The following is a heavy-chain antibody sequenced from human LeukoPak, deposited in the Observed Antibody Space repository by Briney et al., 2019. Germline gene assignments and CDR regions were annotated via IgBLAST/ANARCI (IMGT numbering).Heavy chain of an antibody. CDR2: ISAYNGNT. J-gene: IGHJ6*03. Sequence: ASVKVSCKASGYTFTSYGISWVRQAPGQGLEWMGWISAYNGNTNYAQKLQGRVTMTTDTSTSTAYMELRSLRSDDTAVYYCARDAAVAAYPSYYMDVWGKGTTVTVSS. D-gene: IGHD6-19*01. CDR1: GYTFTSYG. CDR3: ARDAAVAAYPSYYMDV. V-gene: IGHV1-18*01.